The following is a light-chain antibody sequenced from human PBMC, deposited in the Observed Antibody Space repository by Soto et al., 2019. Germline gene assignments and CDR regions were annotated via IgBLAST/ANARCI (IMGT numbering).Light chain of an antibody. CDR3: QQGYDNPLT. CDR1: QGISDS. Sequence: DIQMTQSPSRLSASVGDRVTITCRASQGISDSLNWYQQKPGTPPKLLIYAASTLQPGVSSRFSGSGSGTDFTLTVSSLQADDFATYFCQQGYDNPLTFGGGTKVYFK. V-gene: IGKV1-39*01. J-gene: IGKJ4*01. CDR2: AAS.